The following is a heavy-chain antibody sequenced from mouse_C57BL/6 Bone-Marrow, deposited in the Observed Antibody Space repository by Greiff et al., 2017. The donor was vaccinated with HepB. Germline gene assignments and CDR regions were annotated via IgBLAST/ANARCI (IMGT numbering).Heavy chain of an antibody. Sequence: LQESGAELARPGASVKMSCKASGYTFTSYTMHWVKQRPGQGLEWIGYINPSSGYTKYNQKFKDKATLTADKSSSTAYMQLSSLTSEDSAVYYCARGGDGCFFDYWGQGTTLTVSS. J-gene: IGHJ2*01. D-gene: IGHD2-3*01. V-gene: IGHV1-4*01. CDR1: GYTFTSYT. CDR2: INPSSGYT. CDR3: ARGGDGCFFDY.